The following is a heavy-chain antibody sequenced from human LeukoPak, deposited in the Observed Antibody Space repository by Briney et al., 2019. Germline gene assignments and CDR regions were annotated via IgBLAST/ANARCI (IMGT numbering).Heavy chain of an antibody. V-gene: IGHV4-4*07. CDR2: MYTSGST. Sequence: SETLSLTCTVFGGSISSYYWSWIRQPAGKGLEWIGRMYTSGSTNYNPSLKSRVTMSVDTSKNQFPLKLSSVTAADTAVYYCARFDSRRYFQHWGQGTLVTVSS. CDR1: GGSISSYY. CDR3: ARFDSRRYFQH. D-gene: IGHD3-22*01. J-gene: IGHJ1*01.